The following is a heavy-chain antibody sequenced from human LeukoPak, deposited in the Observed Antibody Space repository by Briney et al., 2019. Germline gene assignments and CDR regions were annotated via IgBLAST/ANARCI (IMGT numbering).Heavy chain of an antibody. CDR1: GGSISSYY. J-gene: IGHJ6*02. D-gene: IGHD6-19*01. V-gene: IGHV4-4*07. Sequence: SETLSLTCTVSGGSISSYYWSWIRQPAGKGLEWIGRINTSGNSNYNPSLRSRVTMSVDTSKNQFSLNLSSVTAADTAVYYCARDLFGIAVAGSQGYYYGMDVWGQGTTVTVSS. CDR3: ARDLFGIAVAGSQGYYYGMDV. CDR2: INTSGNS.